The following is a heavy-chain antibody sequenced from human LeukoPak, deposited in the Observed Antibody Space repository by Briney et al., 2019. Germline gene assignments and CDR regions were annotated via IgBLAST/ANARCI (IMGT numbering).Heavy chain of an antibody. J-gene: IGHJ4*02. D-gene: IGHD5-24*01. V-gene: IGHV3-7*01. CDR3: ARAGLEMATITFSDY. CDR2: IKQDGSEK. CDR1: GFTFSSYW. Sequence: PGGSLRLSCAASGFTFSSYWMSWVRQAPGKGLEWVANIKQDGSEKYYVDSVKGRFTISRDNAKNSLYLQMNSLRAEDTAVYYCARAGLEMATITFSDYWGQGTLVTVSS.